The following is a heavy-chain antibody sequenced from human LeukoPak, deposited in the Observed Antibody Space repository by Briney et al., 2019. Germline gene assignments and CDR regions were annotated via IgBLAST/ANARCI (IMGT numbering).Heavy chain of an antibody. CDR2: IFADGSTT. D-gene: IGHD2-21*02. J-gene: IGHJ4*01. Sequence: AGGSLRLSCVASEFNFFSYGMQWVRQAPGKGLVWVSRIFADGSTTSYADSVKGRFTISRDNAKNTLYLQMNSLRAEDTAVYYCARELPRGVTLDYWGRGTLVTVSP. CDR1: EFNFFSYG. V-gene: IGHV3-74*01. CDR3: ARELPRGVTLDY.